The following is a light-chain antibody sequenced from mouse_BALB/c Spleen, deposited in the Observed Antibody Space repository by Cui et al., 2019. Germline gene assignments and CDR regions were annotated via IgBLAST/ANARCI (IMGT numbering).Light chain of an antibody. CDR2: LKKDGSH. V-gene: IGLV3*01. J-gene: IGLJ2*01. Sequence: QLVLTQSSSASFSLGASAKLTCTLSSQHSTYTIEWYQQQPLKPPKYVMELKKDGSHSTGDGIPDRFSGSSSGADRYLSISNIQPEDEAIYICGVGDTIKEQLCNYVFGGGTKVTVL. CDR3: GVGDTIKEQLCNYV. CDR1: SQHSTYT.